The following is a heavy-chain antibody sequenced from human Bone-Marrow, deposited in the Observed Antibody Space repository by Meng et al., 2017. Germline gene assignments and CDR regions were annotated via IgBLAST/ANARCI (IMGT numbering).Heavy chain of an antibody. CDR3: ARGGYYDSSGYYHLGY. J-gene: IGHJ4*02. Sequence: ASVKVSCKASGYTFTSYAMHWVRQAPGQRLEWMGWINAGNGNTKYSQKFQGRVTITRDTSASTAYMELSSLRSEDTAVYYCARGGYYDSSGYYHLGYWGQGTLVTVSS. V-gene: IGHV1-3*01. CDR1: GYTFTSYA. D-gene: IGHD3-22*01. CDR2: INAGNGNT.